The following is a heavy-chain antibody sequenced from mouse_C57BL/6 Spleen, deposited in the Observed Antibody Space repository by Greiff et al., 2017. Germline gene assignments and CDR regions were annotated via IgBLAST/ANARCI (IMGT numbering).Heavy chain of an antibody. Sequence: QVQLKESGAELVKPGASVKLSCKASGYTFTEYTIHWVKQRSGQGLEWIGWFYPGSGSIKYNEKFKDKATLTADKSSSTVYMELSRLTSEDSAVYFCARHEEGNYGSHWYFDVWGTGTTVTVSS. CDR2: FYPGSGSI. D-gene: IGHD1-1*01. V-gene: IGHV1-62-2*01. J-gene: IGHJ1*03. CDR3: ARHEEGNYGSHWYFDV. CDR1: GYTFTEYT.